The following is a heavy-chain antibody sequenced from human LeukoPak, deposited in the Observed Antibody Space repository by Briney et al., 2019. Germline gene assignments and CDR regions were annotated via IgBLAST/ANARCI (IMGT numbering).Heavy chain of an antibody. J-gene: IGHJ4*02. Sequence: PGGSLRLSCAASGFTLSSFSMHWVRQSPGKWLEWVSSITGSGPYILYADSVKRRFTISRDNAKNSLYLQMNSLRAEDTAIYYCARDVGAVRGEVYFDYWGQGTLVTVSS. V-gene: IGHV3-21*01. CDR1: GFTLSSFS. CDR3: ARDVGAVRGEVYFDY. CDR2: ITGSGPYI. D-gene: IGHD3-16*01.